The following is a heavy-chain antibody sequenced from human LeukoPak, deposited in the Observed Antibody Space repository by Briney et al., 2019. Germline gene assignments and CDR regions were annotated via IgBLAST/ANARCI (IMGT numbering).Heavy chain of an antibody. V-gene: IGHV4-30-2*01. CDR1: GGSISSGGYS. D-gene: IGHD6-19*01. Sequence: SETLSLTCAVSGGSISSGGYSWSWIRQPPGKGLEWIGYIYHSGSTYYNPSLKSRVTISVDRSKNQFSLKLTSVTAADTAVYYCARSPPQQWLVKGYFDYWGQGTLVTVSS. CDR2: IYHSGST. J-gene: IGHJ4*02. CDR3: ARSPPQQWLVKGYFDY.